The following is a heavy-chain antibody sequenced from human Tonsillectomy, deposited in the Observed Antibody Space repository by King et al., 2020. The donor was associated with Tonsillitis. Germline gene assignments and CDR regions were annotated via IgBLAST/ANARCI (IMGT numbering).Heavy chain of an antibody. CDR2: ISYDGSGK. CDR3: ARDPTDGLYYFDY. D-gene: IGHD1-14*01. CDR1: GLTFSSYA. V-gene: IGHV3-30-3*01. J-gene: IGHJ4*02. Sequence: VQLVESGGGVVQPGRSLRLSCAASGLTFSSYAMHWVRQAPGKGLEWVAVISYDGSGKYYADSVKGRFTISRDNSKNTLYLQMNSLRAEDTAVYYCARDPTDGLYYFDYWGQGTLVTVSS.